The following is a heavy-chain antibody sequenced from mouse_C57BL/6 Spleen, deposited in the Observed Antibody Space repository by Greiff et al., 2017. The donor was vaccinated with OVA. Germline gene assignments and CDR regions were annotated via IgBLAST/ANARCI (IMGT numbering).Heavy chain of an antibody. CDR3: ARDSDYDYDGAWFAY. Sequence: VQLKQSGPELVKPGDSVKISCKASGYSFTGYFMNWVMQSHGKSLEWIGRINPYNGDTFYNQKFKGKATLTVDKSSSTAHMEIRSLTSEDSAVYYCARDSDYDYDGAWFAYWGQGTLVTVSA. J-gene: IGHJ3*01. CDR1: GYSFTGYF. CDR2: INPYNGDT. V-gene: IGHV1-20*01. D-gene: IGHD2-4*01.